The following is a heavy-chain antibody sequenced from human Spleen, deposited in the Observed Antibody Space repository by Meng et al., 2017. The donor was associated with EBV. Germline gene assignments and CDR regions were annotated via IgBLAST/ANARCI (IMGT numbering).Heavy chain of an antibody. Sequence: VESGAEVKKHGSSVKGSCKTSGGTFRSDAVSWVRQAPGQVLEWMGGLIPMSDAPYYAQKFQDRVTITADESTSTHYMDLSGLRSEDTAVYYCASESGRGFTPDYWGQGTLVTVSS. CDR1: GGTFRSDA. CDR3: ASESGRGFTPDY. J-gene: IGHJ4*02. CDR2: LIPMSDAP. V-gene: IGHV1-69*01. D-gene: IGHD3-10*01.